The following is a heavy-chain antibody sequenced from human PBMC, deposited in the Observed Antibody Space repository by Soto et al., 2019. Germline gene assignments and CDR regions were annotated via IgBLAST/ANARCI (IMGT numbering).Heavy chain of an antibody. D-gene: IGHD6-19*01. Sequence: GGSLRLSCAASGVTFSSYSMNWVRQAPGKGLEWVSYISSSSSTIYYADSVKGRFTISRDSSKNTVSLEMTSLRAEDTAVYYCAKGGRQWLVTSDFNYWGQGALVTVSS. CDR1: GVTFSSYS. CDR3: AKGGRQWLVTSDFNY. V-gene: IGHV3-48*01. CDR2: ISSSSSTI. J-gene: IGHJ4*02.